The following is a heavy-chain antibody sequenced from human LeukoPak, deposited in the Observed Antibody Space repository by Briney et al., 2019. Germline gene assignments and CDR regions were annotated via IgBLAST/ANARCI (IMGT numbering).Heavy chain of an antibody. J-gene: IGHJ6*04. CDR1: GGSISGYY. D-gene: IGHD3-3*01. CDR3: ARSITIFGVVSPMDV. CDR2: IYHSGST. V-gene: IGHV4-59*12. Sequence: SETLSLTCTVSGGSISGYYWSWIRQPPGKGLEWIGEIYHSGSTNYNPSLKSRVTISVDKSKNQFSLKLSSVTAADTAVYYCARSITIFGVVSPMDVWGKGTTVTVSS.